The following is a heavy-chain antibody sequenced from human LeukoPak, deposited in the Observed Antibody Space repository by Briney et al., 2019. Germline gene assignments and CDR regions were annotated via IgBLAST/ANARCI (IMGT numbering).Heavy chain of an antibody. CDR3: AREGSGGAELGAFDI. D-gene: IGHD2-15*01. Sequence: GGSLRLSCAASGLTVSSNYMSWVRQAPGKGLEWVSVIYSGGSTYYADSVKGRFTISRDNSKNTLYLQMNSLRAEDTAVYYCAREGSGGAELGAFDIWGQGTMVTVSS. V-gene: IGHV3-53*01. J-gene: IGHJ3*02. CDR2: IYSGGST. CDR1: GLTVSSNY.